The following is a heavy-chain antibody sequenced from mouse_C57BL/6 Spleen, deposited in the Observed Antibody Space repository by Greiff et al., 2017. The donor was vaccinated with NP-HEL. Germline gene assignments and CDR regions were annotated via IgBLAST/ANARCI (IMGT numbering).Heavy chain of an antibody. CDR3: ARPGYYYGSSYEYFDV. J-gene: IGHJ1*03. D-gene: IGHD1-1*01. V-gene: IGHV5-17*01. CDR2: ISSGSSTI. Sequence: EVMLVESGGGLVKPGGSLKLSCAASGFTFSDYGMHWVRQAPEKGLEWVAYISSGSSTIYYADTVKGRFTISRDNAKNTLFLQMTSLRSEDTAMYYCARPGYYYGSSYEYFDVWGTGTTVTVSS. CDR1: GFTFSDYG.